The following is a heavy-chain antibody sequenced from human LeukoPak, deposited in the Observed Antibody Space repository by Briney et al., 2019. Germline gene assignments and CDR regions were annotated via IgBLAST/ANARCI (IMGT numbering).Heavy chain of an antibody. CDR3: ARGGYYYLDV. J-gene: IGHJ6*03. CDR2: IFHNGNT. CDR1: DGSMSPYY. Sequence: PSETLSLTCTVSDGSMSPYYWSWIRQSPGKGLEWIAYIFHNGNTKYNPSLWSRVTISIDTSRNQVFPNLNSVTAADTAVYYCARGGYYYLDVWGKGTTVTVSS. V-gene: IGHV4-59*01.